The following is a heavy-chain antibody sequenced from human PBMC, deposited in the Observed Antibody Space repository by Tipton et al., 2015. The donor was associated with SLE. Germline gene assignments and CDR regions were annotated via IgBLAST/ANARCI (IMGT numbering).Heavy chain of an antibody. CDR1: GASINSNF. V-gene: IGHV4-59*12. J-gene: IGHJ4*02. D-gene: IGHD6-19*01. CDR2: IYSGGST. CDR3: ARRQWLEPFDY. Sequence: TLSLTCTVSGASINSNFWSWIRQSPGKGLEWIGYIYSGGSTKYNPYFESRVTMSIDKSKNQFSLKLSSVTAADTAVYYCARRQWLEPFDYWGQGTLVTVSS.